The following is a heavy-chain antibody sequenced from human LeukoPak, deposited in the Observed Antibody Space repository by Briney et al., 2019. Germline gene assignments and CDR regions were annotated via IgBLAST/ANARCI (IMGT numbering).Heavy chain of an antibody. V-gene: IGHV4-34*01. J-gene: IGHJ6*03. CDR3: ARHDGCNPTHYYYYYMDV. Sequence: SETLSLTCAVYGGSFSGYYWSWIRQPPGKGLEWIGEINHSGSTNYNPSLKSRGTISVDTSKNQFSLKLSSVTAADTAVYYCARHDGCNPTHYYYYYMDVWGKGTTVTVSS. D-gene: IGHD5-24*01. CDR2: INHSGST. CDR1: GGSFSGYY.